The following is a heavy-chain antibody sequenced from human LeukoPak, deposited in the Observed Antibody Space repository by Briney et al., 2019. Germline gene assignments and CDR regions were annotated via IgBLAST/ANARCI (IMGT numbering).Heavy chain of an antibody. V-gene: IGHV6-1*01. J-gene: IGHJ4*02. D-gene: IGHD6-19*01. CDR3: ARSPSPYSSGWYFDY. Sequence: SQTLSLTCAISGDSVSSNSVTWNWIRQSPTRGLEWLGRTYQRSKWYNDYAVSVKSRITINPDISKNQFSLQLNSVTPEDTAVYYCARSPSPYSSGWYFDYWGQGTLVTVSS. CDR2: TYQRSKWYN. CDR1: GDSVSSNSVT.